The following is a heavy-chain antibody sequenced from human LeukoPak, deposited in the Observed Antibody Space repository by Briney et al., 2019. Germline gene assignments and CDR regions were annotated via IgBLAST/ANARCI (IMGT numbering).Heavy chain of an antibody. CDR2: INPNSGGT. CDR3: ARESQGYDFWSGYPYYYYYGMDV. D-gene: IGHD3-3*01. Sequence: ASVKVSCKASGYTFTGYYMHWVRQAPGQGLEWMGRINPNSGGTNYAQKFQGRVTMTRDTSISTAYMELSRLRSDDTAVYYCARESQGYDFWSGYPYYYYYGMDVWGQGTTVTVSS. J-gene: IGHJ6*02. V-gene: IGHV1-2*06. CDR1: GYTFTGYY.